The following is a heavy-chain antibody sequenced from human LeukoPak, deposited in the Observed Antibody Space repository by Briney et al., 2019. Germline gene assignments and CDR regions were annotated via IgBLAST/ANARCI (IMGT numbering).Heavy chain of an antibody. Sequence: ASVKVSCKASGYTFSIYNMHWVRQAPGQGLEWMGIINPSGGTSYAQKLQGRITMTRDTSTSTLYMELSRLRSEDTAVYYCGREGVAGTGLDYWGQGTLVTVSS. J-gene: IGHJ4*01. CDR3: GREGVAGTGLDY. CDR1: GYTFSIYN. D-gene: IGHD6-13*01. CDR2: INPSGGT. V-gene: IGHV1-46*01.